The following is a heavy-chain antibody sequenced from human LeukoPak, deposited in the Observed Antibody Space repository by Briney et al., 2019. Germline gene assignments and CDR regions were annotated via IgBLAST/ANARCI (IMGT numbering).Heavy chain of an antibody. V-gene: IGHV1-69*05. J-gene: IGHJ3*02. CDR2: IIPIFGTA. D-gene: IGHD3-22*01. CDR3: ASVYYYDSSGGGAFDI. CDR1: GGTFSSYA. Sequence: ASVKVSCKASGGTFSSYAISWVRQAPGQGLEWMGGIIPIFGTANYAQKFQGRVTITTDESTSTAYMELSSLRSEDTAVYYCASVYYYDSSGGGAFDIWGQGTMVTVSS.